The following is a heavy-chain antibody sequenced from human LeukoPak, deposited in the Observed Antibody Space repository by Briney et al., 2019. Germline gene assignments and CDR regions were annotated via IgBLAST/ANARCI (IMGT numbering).Heavy chain of an antibody. CDR1: GGTFSSYA. V-gene: IGHV1-69*13. CDR2: IIPIFGTA. CDR3: ARDRGPGINWFDP. Sequence: GASVKVSCKASGGTFSSYAISWVRQAPGQGLEWMGGIIPIFGTAHYAQKFQGRVTITADESTSTAYMELSSLRSEDTAVYYCARDRGPGINWFDPWGQGTLVTVSS. J-gene: IGHJ5*02.